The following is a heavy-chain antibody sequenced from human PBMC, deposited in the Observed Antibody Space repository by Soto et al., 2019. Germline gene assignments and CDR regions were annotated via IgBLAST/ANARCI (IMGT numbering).Heavy chain of an antibody. CDR3: SKDRRGMRDCSSVSAFLLNRSSDL. D-gene: IGHD6-6*01. V-gene: IGHV3-23*01. Sequence: KGLEWVSLISATGGGTYDADSVKGRFTISRDNSHNTLYLQVHSLTAEDTAVYFCSKDRRGMRDCSSVSAFLLNRSSDL. CDR2: ISATGGGT. J-gene: IGHJ2*01.